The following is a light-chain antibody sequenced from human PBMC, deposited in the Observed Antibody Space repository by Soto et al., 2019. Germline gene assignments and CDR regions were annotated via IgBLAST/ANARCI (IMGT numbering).Light chain of an antibody. Sequence: AIQMTQSPSSLSASVGDRVTITCRASQGIGTELGWYQQRPGKAPKLLIYGTSTLQAGVPSRFSGSGSNKDFTLTISTLPPEDFASYYCLKDSPCPRTLGQGTKVEIK. CDR3: LKDSPCPRT. CDR1: QGIGTE. J-gene: IGKJ1*01. V-gene: IGKV1-6*01. CDR2: GTS.